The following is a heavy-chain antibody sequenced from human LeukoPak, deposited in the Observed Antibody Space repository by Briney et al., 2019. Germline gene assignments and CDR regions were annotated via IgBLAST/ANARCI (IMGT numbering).Heavy chain of an antibody. CDR2: INGTGGFT. D-gene: IGHD3-10*01. J-gene: IGHJ4*02. V-gene: IGHV3-23*01. Sequence: GGSLRLSCAASGLTFSGYAMSWVRQAPGKGLQWVSTINGTGGFTYYADSVMGRFTISRDNSKNTLYLQMNSLRAEDTAIYYCAKTIIDYYASGTYYSSGYFDYWGQGTLVTVSS. CDR1: GLTFSGYA. CDR3: AKTIIDYYASGTYYSSGYFDY.